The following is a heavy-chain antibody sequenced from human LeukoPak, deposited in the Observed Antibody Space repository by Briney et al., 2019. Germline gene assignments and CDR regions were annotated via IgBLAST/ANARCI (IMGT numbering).Heavy chain of an antibody. J-gene: IGHJ5*02. D-gene: IGHD6-13*01. V-gene: IGHV3-9*03. CDR1: GFTFDDYA. CDR2: ISWNSGSI. Sequence: GGSLRLSCAASGFTFDDYAMHWVRQAPGKGLEWVSGISWNSGSIGYADSVKGRFTISRDKAKNSLYLQMNSLRAEDMALYYCVKSGIAAAGVEGWFDPWGQGTLVTVSS. CDR3: VKSGIAAAGVEGWFDP.